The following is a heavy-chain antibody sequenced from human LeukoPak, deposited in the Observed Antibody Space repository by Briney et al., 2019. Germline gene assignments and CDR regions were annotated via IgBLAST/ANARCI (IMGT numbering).Heavy chain of an antibody. Sequence: SETLSLTCAVYGGSFSGYYWSWIRQPPGKGLEWIGEINHSGSTNYNPSLKSRVIISVDTSKNQFSLKLSSVTAADTAVYYCARHRYYGSATMDVWGKGTTVTISS. V-gene: IGHV4-34*01. D-gene: IGHD3-10*01. J-gene: IGHJ6*03. CDR1: GGSFSGYY. CDR2: INHSGST. CDR3: ARHRYYGSATMDV.